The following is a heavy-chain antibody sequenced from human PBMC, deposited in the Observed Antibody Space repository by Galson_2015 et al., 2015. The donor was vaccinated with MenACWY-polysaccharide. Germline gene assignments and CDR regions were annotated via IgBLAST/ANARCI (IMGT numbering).Heavy chain of an antibody. V-gene: IGHV3-30*18. J-gene: IGHJ5*02. CDR1: GFTFSNYG. CDR3: AKDNKQWLVVCLRLVVGH. Sequence: SLRLSCAASGFTFSNYGMHWVRQAPGKGLEWVAVISYDGSNEYYADSVKGRFTISRDNSKNTLYLQMNSLRAEDSAVYYCAKDNKQWLVVCLRLVVGHWGQGTLVTVSS. CDR2: ISYDGSNE. D-gene: IGHD6-19*01.